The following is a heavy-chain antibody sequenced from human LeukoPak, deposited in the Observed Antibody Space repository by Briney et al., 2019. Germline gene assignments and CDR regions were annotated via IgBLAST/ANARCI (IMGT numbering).Heavy chain of an antibody. CDR2: INNDGSST. D-gene: IGHD2-8*02. CDR1: GFILSNYW. V-gene: IGHV3-74*01. J-gene: IGHJ4*02. Sequence: GGSLRLSCATSGFILSNYWMHWVRQAPGKGLVWVSRINNDGSSTTYADSVKGRFTISRDNARNTLYLQMNGLRAEDTAVYYRARDGISCTGGHCYFASWGQGTLVTVSS. CDR3: ARDGISCTGGHCYFAS.